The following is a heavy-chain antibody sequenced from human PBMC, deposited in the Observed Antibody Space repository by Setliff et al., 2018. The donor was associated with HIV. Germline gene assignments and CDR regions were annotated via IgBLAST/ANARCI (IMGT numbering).Heavy chain of an antibody. Sequence: PSETLSLTCTVSGGSISSYYWSWIRQPPGKGLEWIGYIYYSGSTNSNPSLKSRVTISVDTSKNQFSLKLNSVTAADTAVYYCARDSDLDYSSSARWYFDLWGRGTLVTVSS. CDR3: ARDSDLDYSSSARWYFDL. J-gene: IGHJ2*01. V-gene: IGHV4-59*01. CDR1: GGSISSYY. D-gene: IGHD6-6*01. CDR2: IYYSGST.